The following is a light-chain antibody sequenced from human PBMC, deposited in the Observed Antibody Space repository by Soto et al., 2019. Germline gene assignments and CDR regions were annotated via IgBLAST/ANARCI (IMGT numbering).Light chain of an antibody. CDR1: QNINTY. J-gene: IGKJ4*01. V-gene: IGKV1-39*01. CDR2: HAS. Sequence: DIQLTQSPSSLSASVGDRVTITCRSSQNINTYLTWYQQRPGEPPKLLIYHASSLKSGVPSRFSGSASGTAFTLTISSLQPEDFGTYYCQQSSRMPPFGGGTKLDIK. CDR3: QQSSRMPP.